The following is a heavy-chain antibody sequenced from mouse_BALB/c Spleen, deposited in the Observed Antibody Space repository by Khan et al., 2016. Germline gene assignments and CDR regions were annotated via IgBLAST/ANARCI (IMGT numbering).Heavy chain of an antibody. J-gene: IGHJ4*01. V-gene: IGHV14-4*02. CDR1: GFNIKDYF. CDR2: IDPENGDT. CDR3: NACDYYAMYY. Sequence: VQLKQSGAELVRSGASVKLSCTASGFNIKDYFMHWVKQRPEQGLAWIGWIDPENGDTEYAPKFQGKATMTADTSSNTAYLPLSSLTSAYTAVYYGNACDYYAMYYWGQGTSVTVSA.